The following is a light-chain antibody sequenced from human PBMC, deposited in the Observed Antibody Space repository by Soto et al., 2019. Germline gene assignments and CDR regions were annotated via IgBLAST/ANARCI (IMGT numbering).Light chain of an antibody. V-gene: IGKV3-15*01. J-gene: IGKJ4*01. Sequence: EIVMTQSPATLSVSPGERATLSCRPSKRVSSNLACYQQKPGQAPRLLIYGASTRATGIPARFSGSGSGTEGTLTISSLQSEDFAVYYWQQYNNWPPLTFGGGTKVDIK. CDR2: GAS. CDR1: KRVSSN. CDR3: QQYNNWPPLT.